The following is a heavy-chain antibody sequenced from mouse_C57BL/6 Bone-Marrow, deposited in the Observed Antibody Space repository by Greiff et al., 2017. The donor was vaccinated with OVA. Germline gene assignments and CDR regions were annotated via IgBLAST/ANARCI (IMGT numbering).Heavy chain of an antibody. Sequence: VQLQQSGPELVKPGASVKISCKASGYSFTGYYMNWVKQSPEKSLEWIGEINPSTGGTTYNQKFKAKATLTVDKSSSTAYMQLKSLTSEDSAVYYCACNYRGAWFAYWGQGTLVTVSA. CDR3: ACNYRGAWFAY. D-gene: IGHD2-14*01. CDR1: GYSFTGYY. J-gene: IGHJ3*01. CDR2: INPSTGGT. V-gene: IGHV1-42*01.